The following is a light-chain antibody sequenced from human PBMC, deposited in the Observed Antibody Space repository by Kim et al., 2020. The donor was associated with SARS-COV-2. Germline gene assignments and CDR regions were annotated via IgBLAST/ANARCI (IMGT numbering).Light chain of an antibody. CDR1: KLGDKY. V-gene: IGLV3-1*01. CDR2: QNN. CDR3: QTWDTSSVV. J-gene: IGLJ2*01. Sequence: SYELTQPPSVSVSPGQTASITCSGDKLGDKYACWYQRKPGQSPVLVIYQNNKRPSGIPERFSGSNSGNTATLTISGTKSMDEADYYCQTWDTSSVVFGGG.